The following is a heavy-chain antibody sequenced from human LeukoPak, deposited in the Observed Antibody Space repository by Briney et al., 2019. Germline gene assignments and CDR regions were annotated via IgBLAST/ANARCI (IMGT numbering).Heavy chain of an antibody. Sequence: PSETLSLTCTVSGDSISRDFWSWIRQPPGKGLEWIGYIYDSGSTNYNSSLKSRVTMSIDTSKNQFSLRLTSVTAADTAVYYCARKEGTIWGQGTLVTVSS. D-gene: IGHD2-2*01. CDR1: GDSISRDF. V-gene: IGHV4-59*01. J-gene: IGHJ4*02. CDR2: IYDSGST. CDR3: ARKEGTI.